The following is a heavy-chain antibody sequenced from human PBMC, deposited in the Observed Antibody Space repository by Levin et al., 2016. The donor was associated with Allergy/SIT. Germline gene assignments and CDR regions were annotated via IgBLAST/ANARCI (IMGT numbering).Heavy chain of an antibody. Sequence: GESLKISCAASGFTFSTSGMHWFRQAPGKGLEWVAFIRSEGNYKFYADSVKGRFTISRDNSKNTLYLQMNSLRVEDTAVFYCAKRADGDYGEADYWGQGTLVTVSS. CDR1: GFTFSTSG. CDR3: AKRADGDYGEADY. V-gene: IGHV3-30*02. J-gene: IGHJ4*02. CDR2: IRSEGNYK. D-gene: IGHD4-17*01.